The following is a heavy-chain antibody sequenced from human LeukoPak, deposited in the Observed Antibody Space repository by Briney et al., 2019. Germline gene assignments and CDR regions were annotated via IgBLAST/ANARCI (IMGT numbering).Heavy chain of an antibody. D-gene: IGHD3-22*01. CDR2: IIPIFGTA. Sequence: ASVKVSCKASGGTFSSYAISWVRQAPGQGLEWMGGIIPIFGTANYAQKFQGRVTITADKSTSTAYMELSSLRSEDTAVYYCAREGDSSQGGNDAFDIWGQGTMVTVSS. CDR3: AREGDSSQGGNDAFDI. V-gene: IGHV1-69*06. CDR1: GGTFSSYA. J-gene: IGHJ3*02.